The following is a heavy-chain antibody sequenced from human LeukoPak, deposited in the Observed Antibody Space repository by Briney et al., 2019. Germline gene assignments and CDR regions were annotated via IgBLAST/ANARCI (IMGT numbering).Heavy chain of an antibody. CDR3: ASSTPGAFDI. CDR2: IYSGGST. V-gene: IGHV3-53*01. Sequence: GGSLRLSCAASGFTVSSNYMSWVRQAPGKGLEWVSVIYSGGSTDYADSVKGRFTISRDNSKNTLYLQMNSLRAEDTAVYYCASSTPGAFDIWGQGTMVTVSS. CDR1: GFTVSSNY. J-gene: IGHJ3*02.